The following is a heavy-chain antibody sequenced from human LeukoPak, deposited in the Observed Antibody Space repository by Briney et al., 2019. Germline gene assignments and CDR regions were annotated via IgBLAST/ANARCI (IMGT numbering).Heavy chain of an antibody. J-gene: IGHJ4*02. D-gene: IGHD3-9*01. CDR2: LYHSGNT. V-gene: IGHV4-38-2*01. Sequence: SETLSLTCAVSGYSISSGYYCGWIRQPPGKVLGGVGSLYHSGNTYYNASLKGRVTISVDNSKNTLYLQLNTLTAADTAVYYCARIAVVVDWLLIGAHPDYWGQGTLVTVCS. CDR1: GYSISSGYY. CDR3: ARIAVVVDWLLIGAHPDY.